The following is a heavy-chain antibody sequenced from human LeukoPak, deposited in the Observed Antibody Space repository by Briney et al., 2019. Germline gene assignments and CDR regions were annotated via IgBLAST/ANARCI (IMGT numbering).Heavy chain of an antibody. J-gene: IGHJ3*02. CDR1: GFTFSSYS. V-gene: IGHV3-21*01. CDR2: ISSGSSYI. CDR3: ARAPYSSGWQDAFDI. D-gene: IGHD6-19*01. Sequence: GGSLRLSCAASGFTFSSYSMNWVRQAPGKGLEWVSSISSGSSYIYYADSVKGRFTISRDNAKNSLYLQMNSLRAEDTAVYYCARAPYSSGWQDAFDIWGQGTMVTVSS.